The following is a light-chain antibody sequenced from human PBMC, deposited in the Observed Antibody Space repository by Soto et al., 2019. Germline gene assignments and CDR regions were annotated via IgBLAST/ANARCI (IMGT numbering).Light chain of an antibody. CDR3: QQYGSSPHT. CDR2: GAS. J-gene: IGKJ2*01. CDR1: QSVSSSY. Sequence: EIVLTQSPGTLSLSPGERATLSCRASQSVSSSYLAWYQQKPGQAPRLLIYGASSRATGIPVRFSGSGSGTDFTLNISRREPEDFSVYYWQQYGSSPHTVGQGTKLEIK. V-gene: IGKV3-20*01.